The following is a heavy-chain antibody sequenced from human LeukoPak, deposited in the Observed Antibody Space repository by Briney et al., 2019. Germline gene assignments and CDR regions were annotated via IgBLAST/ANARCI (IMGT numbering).Heavy chain of an antibody. D-gene: IGHD6-13*01. CDR3: AREYIAAAGYNWFDP. CDR1: GFTFSSYS. CDR2: ISSSSSTI. J-gene: IGHJ5*02. V-gene: IGHV3-48*04. Sequence: PEGSLRLSCAASGFTFSSYSMNWVRQAPGKGLEWVSYISSSSSTIYYADSVKGRFTISRDNAKNSLYLQMDSLRAEDTAVYYCAREYIAAAGYNWFDPWGQGTLVTVSS.